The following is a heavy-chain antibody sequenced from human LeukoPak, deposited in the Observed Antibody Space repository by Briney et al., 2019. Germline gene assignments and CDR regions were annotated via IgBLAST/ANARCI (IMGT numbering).Heavy chain of an antibody. Sequence: SETLSLTCTVSGGSINSYYWSWIRQPPGKGLEWIGHIYYSGSSNYNPSLRSRVTISVDTSKNQFSLKLNSVTAADTAVYYCARDRSGTHAPHFDYWGQGTLVTVSS. V-gene: IGHV4-59*01. J-gene: IGHJ4*02. D-gene: IGHD1-26*01. CDR2: IYYSGSS. CDR1: GGSINSYY. CDR3: ARDRSGTHAPHFDY.